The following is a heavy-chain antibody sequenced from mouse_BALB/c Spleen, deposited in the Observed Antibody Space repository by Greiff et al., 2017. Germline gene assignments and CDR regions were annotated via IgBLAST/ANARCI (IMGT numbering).Heavy chain of an antibody. CDR3: AREGLGTTATSWYFDV. CDR1: GFTFSDYG. J-gene: IGHJ1*01. D-gene: IGHD1-2*01. CDR2: ISNLAYSI. V-gene: IGHV5-15*02. Sequence: EVNVVESGGGLVQPGGSRKLSCAASGFTFSDYGMAWVRQAPGKGPEWVAFISNLAYSIYYADTVTGRFTISRENAKNTLYLEMSSLRSEDTAMYYCAREGLGTTATSWYFDVWGAGTTVTVSS.